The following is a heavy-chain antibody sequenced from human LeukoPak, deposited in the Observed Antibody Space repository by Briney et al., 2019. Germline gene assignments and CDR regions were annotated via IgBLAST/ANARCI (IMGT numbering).Heavy chain of an antibody. CDR1: GFAFSDFW. V-gene: IGHV3-7*01. D-gene: IGHD2-15*01. CDR3: ATSHDSAGND. Sequence: GGSLRLSCAASGFAFSDFWMSWVRQAPGKGLEWVANIRHDGNAKNYVPSVRGRFTISRDNAKNSLYLQMNSLTVEDTAVFYCATSHDSAGNDWGQGTLVTVSS. J-gene: IGHJ4*02. CDR2: IRHDGNAK.